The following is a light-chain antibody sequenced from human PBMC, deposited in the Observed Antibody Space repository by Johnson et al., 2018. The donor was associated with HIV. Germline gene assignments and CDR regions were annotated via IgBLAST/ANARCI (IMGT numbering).Light chain of an antibody. V-gene: IGLV1-51*02. CDR3: GTWDSSLSFYV. CDR2: ENN. CDR1: SSNIGNNY. Sequence: QSVLRQPPSVSAAPGQKVTISCSGSSSNIGNNYVSWYQQLPGTAPKLLIYENNKRPSGIPDRFSGSKSGTSATLGITGLQTGDEADYYCGTWDSSLSFYVFGTGTKVTVL. J-gene: IGLJ1*01.